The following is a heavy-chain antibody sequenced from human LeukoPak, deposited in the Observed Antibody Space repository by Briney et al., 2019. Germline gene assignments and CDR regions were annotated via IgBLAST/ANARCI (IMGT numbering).Heavy chain of an antibody. CDR3: AKDPGDIVVVPAAILD. V-gene: IGHV3-30*18. CDR1: GFTFSSYG. CDR2: ISYDGSNK. J-gene: IGHJ4*02. Sequence: PGGSLRLSCAASGFTFSSYGMHWVRQAPGKGLEWVAVISYDGSNKYYADSVKGRFTISRDDSKNTLYLQMNSLRAEDTAVYYCAKDPGDIVVVPAAILDWGQGTLVTVSS. D-gene: IGHD2-2*01.